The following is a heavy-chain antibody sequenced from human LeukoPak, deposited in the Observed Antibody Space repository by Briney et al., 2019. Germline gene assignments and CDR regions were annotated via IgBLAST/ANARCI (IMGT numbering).Heavy chain of an antibody. CDR3: ARDRGYSGSYYFDY. CDR2: IYTSGST. D-gene: IGHD1-26*01. J-gene: IGHJ4*02. CDR1: GGSISSYY. Sequence: PSETLSLTCTVSGGSISSYYWSWIRQPAGKGLEWIGRIYTSGSTNHNPSLKSRVTMSVDTSKDQFSLKLSSVTAADTAVYYCARDRGYSGSYYFDYWGQGTLVTVSS. V-gene: IGHV4-4*07.